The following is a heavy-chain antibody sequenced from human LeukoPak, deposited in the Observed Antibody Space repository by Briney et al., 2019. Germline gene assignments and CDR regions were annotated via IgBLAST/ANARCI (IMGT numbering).Heavy chain of an antibody. J-gene: IGHJ3*02. CDR3: ARSFPSGYCSGGSCPGAFDI. V-gene: IGHV5-51*01. CDR1: GYIFTSYW. CDR2: IYPGDSDT. Sequence: PGASLQISCQGSGYIFTSYWIGWVRQLPGKGLEWMGIIYPGDSDTRYSPSFQGQVTISADKSIGTAYLQWSSLKASDTAMYYCARSFPSGYCSGGSCPGAFDIWGQGTMVTVSS. D-gene: IGHD2-15*01.